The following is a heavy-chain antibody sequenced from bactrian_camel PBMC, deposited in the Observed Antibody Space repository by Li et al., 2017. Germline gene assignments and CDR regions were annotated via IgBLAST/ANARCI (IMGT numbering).Heavy chain of an antibody. Sequence: QLVESGGDLVQPGGSVRLSCAASVFTFSSYWTYWVRQAPGKGLEWVSTINSGSDRTHYADSVKGRLTTSRDNAENTVYLHMHSLKPEDTALYYCATCSSPYYAFPYDYSYWGQETQVTVS. V-gene: IGHV3S25*01. CDR2: INSGSDRT. D-gene: IGHD5*01. J-gene: IGHJ4*01. CDR1: VFTFSSYW. CDR3: ATCSSPYYAFPYDYSY.